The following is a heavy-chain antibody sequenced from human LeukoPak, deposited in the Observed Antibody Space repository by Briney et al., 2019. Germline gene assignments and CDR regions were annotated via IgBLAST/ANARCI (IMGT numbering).Heavy chain of an antibody. Sequence: GGSLRLSCAASGFTFSDYYMSWIRQAPGKGLEWRSYIISTGGTIYYADSVKGRFTISRDNAKNSLYLQMNSLRAEDTAVYYCAGYSSGWFGAFHIWGPGTMVTVSS. V-gene: IGHV3-11*04. CDR2: IISTGGTI. J-gene: IGHJ3*02. CDR1: GFTFSDYY. CDR3: AGYSSGWFGAFHI. D-gene: IGHD6-19*01.